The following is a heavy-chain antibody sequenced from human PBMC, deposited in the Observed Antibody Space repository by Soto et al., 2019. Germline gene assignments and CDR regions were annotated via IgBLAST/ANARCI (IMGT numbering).Heavy chain of an antibody. Sequence: EVHLLESGGGLVQPGGSLRLSCAASGFTFSTYAMNWVRQAPGKGLEWVSSFSRSGGSTYYADSVKGRFVISRDTAKSTLCLQMNSLRAEDTAVYYCAKDYLAVEPPNLRTGGFDCWDQITLVTVSS. V-gene: IGHV3-23*01. CDR3: AKDYLAVEPPNLRTGGFDC. J-gene: IGHJ4*02. D-gene: IGHD2-2*01. CDR2: FSRSGGST. CDR1: GFTFSTYA.